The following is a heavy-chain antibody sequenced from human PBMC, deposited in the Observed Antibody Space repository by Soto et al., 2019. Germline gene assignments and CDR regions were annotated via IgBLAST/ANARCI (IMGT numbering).Heavy chain of an antibody. Sequence: SETLSLTCTVSGGPISSGDYYWSWVRQPPGKGLEWIGYIYYSGSTNYNPSLKSRVTISVDTSKNQFSLKLSSVTAADTAVYYCAGTYANEDYYYYGMDVWGQGTTVTVSS. CDR2: IYYSGST. CDR3: AGTYANEDYYYYGMDV. V-gene: IGHV4-30-4*01. CDR1: GGPISSGDYY. D-gene: IGHD2-8*01. J-gene: IGHJ6*02.